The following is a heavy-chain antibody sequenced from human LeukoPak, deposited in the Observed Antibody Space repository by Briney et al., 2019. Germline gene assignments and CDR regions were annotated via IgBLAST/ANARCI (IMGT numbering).Heavy chain of an antibody. D-gene: IGHD3-10*01. CDR3: ARAPLWFGEHTNDY. CDR2: IWYDGSNK. V-gene: IGHV3-33*01. Sequence: GRSLRLSCAASGFTFSSYGMHWVRRAPGKGLEWVAVIWYDGSNKYYADSVKGRFTISRDNSKNTLYLQMNSLRAEDTAVYYCARAPLWFGEHTNDYWGQGTLVTVSS. J-gene: IGHJ4*02. CDR1: GFTFSSYG.